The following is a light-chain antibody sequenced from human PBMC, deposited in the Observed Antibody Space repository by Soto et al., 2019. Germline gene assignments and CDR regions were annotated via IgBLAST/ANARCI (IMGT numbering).Light chain of an antibody. CDR1: QSVRSN. V-gene: IGKV3-15*01. Sequence: EIVMTQSPATLSVSPGERATLSCRASQSVRSNLAWYQKKPGQAPRLLIYDASTRATGIPARFSGSGSGTEFTLTISSLHSEDIAFYYCQQYSHWPVFTFGPRTKVDIK. J-gene: IGKJ3*01. CDR3: QQYSHWPVFT. CDR2: DAS.